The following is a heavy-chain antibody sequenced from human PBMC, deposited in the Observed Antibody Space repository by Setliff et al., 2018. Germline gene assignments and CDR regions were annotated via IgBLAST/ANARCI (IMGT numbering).Heavy chain of an antibody. CDR3: ARHVKLATEYFDC. Sequence: WETLTLTCTGSGGPISSGSDYWAGIGQPPGKGLEWLGTEYHSGGTYYNPSLKSRVTMSVDTSKNLFSLKLNSVNAADTALYYCARHVKLATEYFDCWGQGTLVTVSS. CDR2: EYHSGGT. V-gene: IGHV4-39*01. CDR1: GGPISSGSDY. J-gene: IGHJ4*02. D-gene: IGHD5-12*01.